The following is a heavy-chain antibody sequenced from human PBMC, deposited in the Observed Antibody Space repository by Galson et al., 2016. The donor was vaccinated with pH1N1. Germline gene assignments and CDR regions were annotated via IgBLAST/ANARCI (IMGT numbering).Heavy chain of an antibody. CDR3: ARVDFGGKLGD. D-gene: IGHD3-10*01. J-gene: IGHJ4*02. CDR2: INEDGSKI. V-gene: IGHV3-7*04. CDR1: GFSLSSFW. Sequence: SLRLSCAASGFSLSSFWMTWVRQAPEKGLEWVANINEDGSKIYYVDSVKGRFTISRDNAKNSLYLQMNSLRAEDTAVYFCARVDFGGKLGDWGQGTQVTVSS.